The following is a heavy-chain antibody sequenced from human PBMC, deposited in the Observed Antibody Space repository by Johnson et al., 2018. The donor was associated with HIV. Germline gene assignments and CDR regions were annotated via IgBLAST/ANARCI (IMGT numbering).Heavy chain of an antibody. D-gene: IGHD3-10*01. J-gene: IGHJ3*01. Sequence: QVQLVESGGDLVKPGGSLRLSCAASGFIFSDYSMSWVRQAPGKGLEWVSYISSSGITVYYAASVKGRFTISRDNAKNSVYLQMNSLEAEDTAVYYCARAPEVRGVDAFDVWGQGTMVTVSS. V-gene: IGHV3-11*04. CDR3: ARAPEVRGVDAFDV. CDR1: GFIFSDYS. CDR2: ISSSGITV.